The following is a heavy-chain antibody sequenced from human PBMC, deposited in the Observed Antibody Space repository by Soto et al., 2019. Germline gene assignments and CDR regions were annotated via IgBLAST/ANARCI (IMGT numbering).Heavy chain of an antibody. J-gene: IGHJ2*01. V-gene: IGHV4-39*01. CDR3: ARLVFFFQEEDGRREVRSVSEFLLNRSSDL. Sequence: QGKGQEWIGSINYLGSTYYNPSLMSRVTISVDTSKNQFSLKLSSVTAADTAVYYCARLVFFFQEEDGRREVRSVSEFLLNRSSDL. CDR2: INYLGST. D-gene: IGHD1-1*01.